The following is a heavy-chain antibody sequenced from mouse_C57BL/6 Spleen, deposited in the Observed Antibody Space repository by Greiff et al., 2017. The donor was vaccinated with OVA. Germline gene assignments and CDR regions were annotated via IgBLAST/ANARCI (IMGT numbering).Heavy chain of an antibody. CDR1: GYTFTSYW. J-gene: IGHJ3*01. D-gene: IGHD1-1*01. Sequence: QVQLQQPGAELVKPGASVKMSCKASGYTFTSYWITWVKQRPGQGLAWIGDIYPGSGSTNYNEKLKSKATLTVDTSSSTAYRQLSSLTSEDSAVYYCARDYYDGSSAAWFAYWGQGTLVTVSA. CDR2: IYPGSGST. CDR3: ARDYYDGSSAAWFAY. V-gene: IGHV1-55*01.